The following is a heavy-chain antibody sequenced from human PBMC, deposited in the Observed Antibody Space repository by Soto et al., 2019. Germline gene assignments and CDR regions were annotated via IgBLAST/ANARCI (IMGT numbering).Heavy chain of an antibody. Sequence: SETLSLTCTVSGGSISKSNYFWGWIRQAPGKGPEWIASILYSGTTSYNSSLKSRVAISVDTSKNQFSLKLNSVTAADTAVYYCARLGWGNGDSDYWGQGTLVTVSS. J-gene: IGHJ4*02. V-gene: IGHV4-39*01. CDR2: ILYSGTT. D-gene: IGHD2-21*01. CDR1: GGSISKSNYF. CDR3: ARLGWGNGDSDY.